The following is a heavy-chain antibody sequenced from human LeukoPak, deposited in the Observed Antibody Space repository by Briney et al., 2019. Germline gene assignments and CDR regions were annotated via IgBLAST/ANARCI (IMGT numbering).Heavy chain of an antibody. D-gene: IGHD3-10*01. Sequence: SETLSLTCTVSGDSISSSNCYWGWIRQPPGKGLEWIGSIYFSGGTYYNASLKSRVTISVDTSKNQFSLKLSSVTAADTAVYYCARERAGSMVRGVLSFDYWGQGTLVTVSS. CDR3: ARERAGSMVRGVLSFDY. CDR1: GDSISSSNCY. V-gene: IGHV4-39*07. CDR2: IYFSGGT. J-gene: IGHJ4*02.